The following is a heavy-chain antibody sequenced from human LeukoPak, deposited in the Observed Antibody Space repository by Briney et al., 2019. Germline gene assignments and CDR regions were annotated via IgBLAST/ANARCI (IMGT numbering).Heavy chain of an antibody. CDR2: IVVGSGNT. V-gene: IGHV1-58*01. CDR1: GFTFTSSA. CDR3: AREGGGDYGDYLRY. Sequence: SVKVSCKASGFTFTSSAVQWVRQARGQRLEWIGWIVVGSGNTNYAQKFQERVTITRDMSTSTAYMELSSLRAEDTAVYYCAREGGGDYGDYLRYWGLGTLVTVSS. D-gene: IGHD4-17*01. J-gene: IGHJ4*02.